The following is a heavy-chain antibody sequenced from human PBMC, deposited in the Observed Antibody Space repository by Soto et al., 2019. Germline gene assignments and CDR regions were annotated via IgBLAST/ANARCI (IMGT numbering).Heavy chain of an antibody. V-gene: IGHV3-30*18. CDR2: ISYDGSNK. CDR3: AKDQGLLLQLQYYFDY. J-gene: IGHJ4*02. CDR1: GFTFSSYG. Sequence: GGSLRLSCAASGFTFSSYGMHWVRQAPGKGLEWVAVISYDGSNKYYADSVKGRFTISRDNSKNTLYLQMNSLRAEDTAVYYCAKDQGLLLQLQYYFDYWGQGTLVTVSS. D-gene: IGHD1-1*01.